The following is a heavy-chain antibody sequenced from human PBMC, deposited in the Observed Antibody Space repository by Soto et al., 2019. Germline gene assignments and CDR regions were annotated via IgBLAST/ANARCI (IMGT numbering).Heavy chain of an antibody. J-gene: IGHJ4*02. CDR3: ARRRPGYCSSTRCAYFDY. Sequence: GASVKVSCKASGGTFSSYAISWVRQAPGQGLEWMGGIIPIFGAANYAQKFQGRVTITADKSTSTAYMELSSLRSEDTAVYYCARRRPGYCSSTRCAYFDYWGQGTLVTVSS. CDR2: IIPIFGAA. V-gene: IGHV1-69*06. D-gene: IGHD2-2*01. CDR1: GGTFSSYA.